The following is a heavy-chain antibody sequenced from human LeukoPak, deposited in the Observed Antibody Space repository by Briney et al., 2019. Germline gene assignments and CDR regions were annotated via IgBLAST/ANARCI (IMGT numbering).Heavy chain of an antibody. CDR2: ISSGGDNT. V-gene: IGHV3-23*01. Sequence: GGSLRLSCVASGFAFNSCAMSWVRRAPGKGLEWVSGISSGGDNTYHADSVKGRLTVSRDNSKNTLYLQMNSLRAEDTAIYYCAKVAGNYPPAESYFDYWGQGTLVTVSS. CDR1: GFAFNSCA. CDR3: AKVAGNYPPAESYFDY. D-gene: IGHD1-7*01. J-gene: IGHJ4*02.